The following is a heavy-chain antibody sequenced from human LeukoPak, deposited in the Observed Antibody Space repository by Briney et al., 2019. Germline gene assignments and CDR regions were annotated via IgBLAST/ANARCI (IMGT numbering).Heavy chain of an antibody. D-gene: IGHD1-26*01. V-gene: IGHV3-7*01. CDR1: GFTFSTYY. J-gene: IGHJ4*02. CDR3: ARAPYSGSYYID. Sequence: GGSLRLSCAASGFTFSTYYMSWVRQAPGKGLEWVANIDQDGSEMHYVDSVKGRFTISRDNSKNTLYLQMNSLRAEDTAVYYCARAPYSGSYYIDWGQGTLVTVSS. CDR2: IDQDGSEM.